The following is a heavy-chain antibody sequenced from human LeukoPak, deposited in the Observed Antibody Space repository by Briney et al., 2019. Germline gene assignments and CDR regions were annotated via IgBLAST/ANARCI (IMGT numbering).Heavy chain of an antibody. Sequence: GGSLRLSCAASGFTVSSNYMSWVRQAPGKGLEWVSVIYSGGSTYYADSVKGRFTISRDNPKNTLYLQMNSLRAEDTAVYYCAREVADYYYGVDVWGQGTTVTVSS. J-gene: IGHJ6*02. V-gene: IGHV3-66*02. CDR2: IYSGGST. CDR1: GFTVSSNY. D-gene: IGHD2-15*01. CDR3: AREVADYYYGVDV.